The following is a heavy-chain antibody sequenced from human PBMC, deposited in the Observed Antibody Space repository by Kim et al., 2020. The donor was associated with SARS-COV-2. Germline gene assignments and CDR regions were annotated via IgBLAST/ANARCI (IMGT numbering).Heavy chain of an antibody. D-gene: IGHD3-22*01. CDR1: GGSFSGYY. CDR3: APLAPWGSGYYYLDAFDI. Sequence: SETLSLTCAVYGGSFSGYYWSWIRQPPGKGLEWIGAINHSGSTNYNPSLKSRVTISVDTSKNQFSLKLSSVTAADTAVYYCAPLAPWGSGYYYLDAFDIWGQGTLVTVSS. CDR2: INHSGST. J-gene: IGHJ3*02. V-gene: IGHV4-34*01.